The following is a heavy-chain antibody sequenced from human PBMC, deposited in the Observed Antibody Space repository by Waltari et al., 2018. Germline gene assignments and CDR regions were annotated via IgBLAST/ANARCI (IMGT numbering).Heavy chain of an antibody. V-gene: IGHV3-21*01. CDR1: GFTLSRSS. CDR2: SSSSSSYI. J-gene: IGHJ4*02. Sequence: EVQLVESGGGRVKPGGSLRLSCAAAGFTLSRSSMNWVRQAPGKGLEWVSSSSSSSSYIYYSDSVKGRFTISRDNAKNSLYLQMNSLRAEDTAVYYCARDLYDGWGQGTLVTVSS. CDR3: ARDLYDG. D-gene: IGHD2-2*02.